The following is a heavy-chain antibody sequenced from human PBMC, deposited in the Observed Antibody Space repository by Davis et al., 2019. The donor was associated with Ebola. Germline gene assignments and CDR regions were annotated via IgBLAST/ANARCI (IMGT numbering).Heavy chain of an antibody. V-gene: IGHV3-30*07. CDR3: AREDLVGAITASGFYMDY. J-gene: IGHJ4*02. CDR2: IWYDGTEK. CDR1: GFTFTTSA. Sequence: GESLKISCVASGFTFTTSAMHWVRQAPGKGLECVATIWYDGTEKYYADSVRGRFTISRDNSNDKVFLQMNSLRVEDTAMYYCAREDLVGAITASGFYMDYWGLGTLVTVSS. D-gene: IGHD3-16*01.